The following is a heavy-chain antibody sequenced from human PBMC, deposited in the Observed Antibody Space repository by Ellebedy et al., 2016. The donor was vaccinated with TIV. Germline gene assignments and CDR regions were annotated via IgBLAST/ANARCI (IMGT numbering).Heavy chain of an antibody. V-gene: IGHV3-23*01. J-gene: IGHJ4*02. D-gene: IGHD5-18*01. CDR1: GFTFSSYA. CDR3: AKAPSAAMGPIDY. Sequence: GESLKISCAASGFTFSSYAMTWVRQPPGKGLEWVSSLSGSGGKTYYADSVNGRFTISRDNSKNTLYLQMDSLRADDTAAYYCAKAPSAAMGPIDYWGQGTLLAVSS. CDR2: LSGSGGKT.